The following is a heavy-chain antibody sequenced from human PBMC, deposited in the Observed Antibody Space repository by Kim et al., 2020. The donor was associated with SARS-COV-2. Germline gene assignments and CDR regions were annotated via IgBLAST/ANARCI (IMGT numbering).Heavy chain of an antibody. Sequence: PSLKRRVTISVDTSKNQFALKLSSVTAADTAVYYCARPLYGRSAENWFDPWGQGTLVTVSS. CDR3: ARPLYGRSAENWFDP. J-gene: IGHJ5*02. D-gene: IGHD6-25*01. V-gene: IGHV4-39*01.